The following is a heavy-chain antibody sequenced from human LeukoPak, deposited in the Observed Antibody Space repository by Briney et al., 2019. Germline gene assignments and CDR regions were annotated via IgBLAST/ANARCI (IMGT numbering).Heavy chain of an antibody. D-gene: IGHD4-23*01. CDR2: ILYDGSNK. Sequence: PGGSLRLSCAASGFTFSSYGMHWVRQAPGKGLEWVAVILYDGSNKYYADSVKGRFTISRDNSKNTLYLQMNSLRAEDTAVYYCAKLPRVRSGGAFDIWGQGTMVTVSS. CDR3: AKLPRVRSGGAFDI. CDR1: GFTFSSYG. J-gene: IGHJ3*02. V-gene: IGHV3-30*18.